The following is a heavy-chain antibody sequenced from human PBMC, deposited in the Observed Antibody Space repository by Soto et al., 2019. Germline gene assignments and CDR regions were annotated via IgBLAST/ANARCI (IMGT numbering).Heavy chain of an antibody. J-gene: IGHJ6*02. CDR1: GGSFSGYY. D-gene: IGHD2-2*01. CDR2: INHSGST. V-gene: IGHV4-34*01. CDR3: ARYCSSTSCTSYYYGMDV. Sequence: SETLSLTCAVYGGSFSGYYWSWIRQPPGKGLEWIGEINHSGSTNYNPSLKSRVTIPVDTSKNQFSLKLSSVTAADTAVYYCARYCSSTSCTSYYYGMDVWGQGTTVTVSS.